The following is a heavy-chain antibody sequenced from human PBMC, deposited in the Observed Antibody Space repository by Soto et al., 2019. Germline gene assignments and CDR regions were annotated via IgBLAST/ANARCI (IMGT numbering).Heavy chain of an antibody. CDR2: ISAYNGNT. V-gene: IGHV1-18*01. CDR1: GYTFTSYG. CDR3: ASDISGNPGY. D-gene: IGHD2-15*01. J-gene: IGHJ4*02. Sequence: QVQLVQSGAEVKKPGASVKVSCKASGYTFTSYGISWVRQAPGQGLEWMGWISAYNGNTNYAQKLQGRVTMTTDTSTTTASMALRSLRSDETAVYCSASDISGNPGYWGQGTLVTVSS.